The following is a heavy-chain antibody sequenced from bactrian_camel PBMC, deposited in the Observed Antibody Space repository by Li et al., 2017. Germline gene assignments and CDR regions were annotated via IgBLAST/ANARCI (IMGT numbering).Heavy chain of an antibody. D-gene: IGHD3*01. CDR3: VRDIMGGTWSFGY. V-gene: IGHV3S31*01. CDR2: IGSGGGGGTT. CDR1: GFTFSGYA. J-gene: IGHJ6*01. Sequence: DVQLVESGGGLVQPGGSLRLSCAASGFTFSGYAMSWVRQAPGKGLEWVSAIGSGGGGGTTYYADSVKGRFTISRDNTKNTLYLQVNGQKPEDTAVYYCVRDIMGGTWSFGYWGQGTQVTVS.